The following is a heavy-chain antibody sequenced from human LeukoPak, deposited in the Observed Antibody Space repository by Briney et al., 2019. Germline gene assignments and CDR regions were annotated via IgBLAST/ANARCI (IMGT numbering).Heavy chain of an antibody. J-gene: IGHJ3*02. D-gene: IGHD3-10*01. Sequence: SQTLSLTCTVSGGSISSGGYYWSWIRQHPGKGLEWIGYIYYSGSTYYNPSLKSRVTISVDTSKNQFSLKLSSVTAADTAVYYCARAEGNYGSGSYDAFDIWGQGTMVTVSS. CDR3: ARAEGNYGSGSYDAFDI. V-gene: IGHV4-31*03. CDR1: GGSISSGGYY. CDR2: IYYSGST.